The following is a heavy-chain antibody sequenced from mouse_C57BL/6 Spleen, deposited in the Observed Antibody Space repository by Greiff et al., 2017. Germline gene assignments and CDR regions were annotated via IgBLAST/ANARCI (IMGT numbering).Heavy chain of an antibody. CDR1: GYAFTNYL. D-gene: IGHD1-1*01. CDR2: INPGSGGT. V-gene: IGHV1-54*01. CDR3: ARRVATEGWFAY. Sequence: QVHVKQSGAELVRPGTSVKVSCKASGYAFTNYLIEWVKQRPGQGLEWIGVINPGSGGTNYNEKFKGKATLTADKSSSTAYMQLSSLTSEDSAVYFCARRVATEGWFAYWGQGTLVTVSA. J-gene: IGHJ3*01.